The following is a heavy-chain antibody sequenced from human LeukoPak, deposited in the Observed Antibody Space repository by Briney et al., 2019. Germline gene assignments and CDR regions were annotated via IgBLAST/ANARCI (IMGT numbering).Heavy chain of an antibody. V-gene: IGHV3-7*01. D-gene: IGHD3-3*01. CDR1: GFTFSNYW. J-gene: IGHJ4*02. CDR3: ARGPLWSGYSPGY. CDR2: IKQDGSEK. Sequence: GGSLRLSCAASGFTFSNYWMNWVRQTPGKGLEWVAIIKQDGSEKYYVDSMKGRFTISRDNTKNLLYLQMNNLRAEDTAVYYCARGPLWSGYSPGYWGQGTLVTVSS.